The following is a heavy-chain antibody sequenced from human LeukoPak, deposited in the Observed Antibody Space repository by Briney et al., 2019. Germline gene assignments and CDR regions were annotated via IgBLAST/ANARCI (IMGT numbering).Heavy chain of an antibody. Sequence: PGGSLRLSCAASGFTFSSYAVSWVRQASGKGLEWVSAISGSGGDTFYADSVKGRFTISRDNAKNSLYLQMNSLRAEDTAVYYCARASVAGYFDYWGQGTLVTVSS. D-gene: IGHD6-19*01. V-gene: IGHV3-23*01. CDR1: GFTFSSYA. J-gene: IGHJ4*02. CDR3: ARASVAGYFDY. CDR2: ISGSGGDT.